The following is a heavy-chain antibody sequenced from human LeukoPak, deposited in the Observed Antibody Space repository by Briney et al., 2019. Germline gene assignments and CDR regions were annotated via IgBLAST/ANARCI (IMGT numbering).Heavy chain of an antibody. CDR1: GCTFSSYE. J-gene: IGHJ4*02. D-gene: IGHD6-19*01. CDR3: ARESIAVAGAPFDY. Sequence: PGGSLRLSCADSGCTFSSYEMNWVRQAPGKGLEWVSYISSGSTIYDADSVKGRFTISRDNAKNSLYLQMNSLRAEDTAVYYCARESIAVAGAPFDYWGQGTLVTVSS. CDR2: ISSGSTI. V-gene: IGHV3-48*03.